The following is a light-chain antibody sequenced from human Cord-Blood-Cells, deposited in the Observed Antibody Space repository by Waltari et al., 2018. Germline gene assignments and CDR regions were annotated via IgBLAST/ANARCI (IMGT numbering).Light chain of an antibody. CDR2: EGS. J-gene: IGLJ2*01. CDR1: SSDVGSYNL. CDR3: CSYAGSSTFVV. Sequence: QSALTQPASVSGSPGQSITIPCTGPSSDVGSYNLVSWYQQHPGKAPKPIIYEGSKRPSGVSNRFSGSKSGNTASLTISGLQAEDEADYYCCSYAGSSTFVVFGGGTKLTVL. V-gene: IGLV2-23*03.